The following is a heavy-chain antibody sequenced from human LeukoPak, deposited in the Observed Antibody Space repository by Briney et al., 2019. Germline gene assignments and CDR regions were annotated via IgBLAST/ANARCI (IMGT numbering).Heavy chain of an antibody. J-gene: IGHJ6*03. Sequence: SETLSLTCTVSGGSISSSSYYWGWIRQPPGKGLEWIGSIYYSGSTYYNPSLKSRVTISVDTSKNQFSLRLSSVTAADTAVYYCARVGGSGNYLYHFYYMDVWGKGTTVTISS. V-gene: IGHV4-39*07. D-gene: IGHD3-10*01. CDR3: ARVGGSGNYLYHFYYMDV. CDR2: IYYSGST. CDR1: GGSISSSSYY.